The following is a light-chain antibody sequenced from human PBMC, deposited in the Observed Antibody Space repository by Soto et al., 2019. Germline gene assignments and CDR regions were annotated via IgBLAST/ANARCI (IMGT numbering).Light chain of an antibody. CDR1: QDIGNF. CDR2: DAA. CDR3: QQYDRLPIT. V-gene: IGKV1-33*01. J-gene: IGKJ5*01. Sequence: DIQMTQSPSSLSASVGDRVTITCQASQDIGNFLTWYQQKPGRAPVLLIYDAANLATGVPPRFSGSGSGRDFALTISSLQPEDIAAYYCQQYDRLPITPGQGTLLEIK.